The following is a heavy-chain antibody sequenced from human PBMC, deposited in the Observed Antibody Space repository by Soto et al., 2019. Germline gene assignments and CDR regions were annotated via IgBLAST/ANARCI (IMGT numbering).Heavy chain of an antibody. CDR3: ARHSCSSCLSVS. J-gene: IGHJ5*02. D-gene: IGHD6-13*01. CDR2: IYYSGNT. V-gene: IGHV4-59*08. CDR1: GGSISSYY. Sequence: SETLSLTCTVSGGSISSYYWSWIRQPPGKGLEWIGYIYYSGNTNYNPSLKSRVTISVDTSKNQFSLKLSSVTAADTAVYYCARHSCSSCLSVSWGQGTLVTVSS.